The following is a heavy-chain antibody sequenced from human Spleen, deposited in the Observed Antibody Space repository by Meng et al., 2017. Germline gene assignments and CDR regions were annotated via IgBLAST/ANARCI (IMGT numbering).Heavy chain of an antibody. CDR2: IYYSGST. D-gene: IGHD5-18*01. Sequence: GSLRLSCTVSGGSISSYYWSWIRQPPGKGLEWIGYIYYSGSTNYNPSLKSRVTISVDTSKNQFSLKLSSVTAADTAVYYCARFGHGGYRYGYAYYYGMDVWGQGTTVTVSS. V-gene: IGHV4-59*01. J-gene: IGHJ6*02. CDR1: GGSISSYY. CDR3: ARFGHGGYRYGYAYYYGMDV.